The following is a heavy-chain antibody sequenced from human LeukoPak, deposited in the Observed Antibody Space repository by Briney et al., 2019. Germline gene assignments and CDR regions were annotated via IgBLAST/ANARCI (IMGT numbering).Heavy chain of an antibody. J-gene: IGHJ4*02. CDR2: ISHSGST. D-gene: IGHD4-17*01. Sequence: SETLSLTCTVSGGFFNSYYWNWIRQSPGKGLEWIGYISHSGSTKHNPSLKSRVTISVDTSKNQFSLKLSSVTAADTAVYYCARLRYGDYDYFDYWGQGTLVTVSS. V-gene: IGHV4-59*08. CDR3: ARLRYGDYDYFDY. CDR1: GGFFNSYY.